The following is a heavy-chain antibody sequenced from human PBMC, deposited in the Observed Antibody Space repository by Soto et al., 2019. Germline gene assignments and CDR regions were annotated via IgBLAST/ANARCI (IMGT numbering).Heavy chain of an antibody. D-gene: IGHD3-3*01. CDR1: GLSFSTYG. Sequence: GGSLRLSGAACGLSFSTYGMNWVRQAPGTALEGVAVIPYDGSTKTYEDSVKGRFTTSRHNSKNTLYLQMNSLRPDDSAVYYCANGEGGYYDYSLSYWGQG. CDR2: IPYDGSTK. CDR3: ANGEGGYYDYSLSY. V-gene: IGHV3-30*18. J-gene: IGHJ4*02.